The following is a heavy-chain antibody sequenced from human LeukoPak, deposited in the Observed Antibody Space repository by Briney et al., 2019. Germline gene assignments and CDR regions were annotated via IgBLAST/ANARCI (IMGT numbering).Heavy chain of an antibody. Sequence: SETLSLTCTVSGVSTTNGIYYWAWIRQPPGKGLEWIVSVHNVESTNYNLTLRSRVTISIDTSKNQFSLRLNSVTAADTAVYYCARHAEYNSGWHFYLDHWGQGILVTVSS. CDR2: VHNVEST. CDR3: ARHAEYNSGWHFYLDH. V-gene: IGHV4-39*01. CDR1: GVSTTNGIYY. J-gene: IGHJ4*02. D-gene: IGHD6-19*01.